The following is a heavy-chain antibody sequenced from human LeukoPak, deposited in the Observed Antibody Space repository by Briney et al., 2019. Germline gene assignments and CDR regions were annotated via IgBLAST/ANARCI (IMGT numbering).Heavy chain of an antibody. CDR3: ARPTTSCWYPH. J-gene: IGHJ3*01. CDR2: ITGSSSSK. D-gene: IGHD6-19*01. Sequence: GGSLRLSCAASGFTFSSYWMSWVRQAPGTGLEWVSYITGSSSSKYYADSVKGRFTISRDNAKNSLYLQMNSLRAEDTAVYYCARPTTSCWYPHWGQGTMVTVSS. V-gene: IGHV3-48*01. CDR1: GFTFSSYW.